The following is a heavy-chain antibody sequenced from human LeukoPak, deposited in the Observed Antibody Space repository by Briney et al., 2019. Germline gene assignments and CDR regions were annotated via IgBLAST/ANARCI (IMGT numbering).Heavy chain of an antibody. D-gene: IGHD2-15*01. CDR2: IKQDGSEK. V-gene: IGHV3-7*03. Sequence: QPGGSLRLSCAASGFTISNYWMNWVRQAPGQGLEWVANIKQDGSEKYYVDSVKGRFTISRDNAKNSLHLQLNSLRAEDTAVYYCARDRGYCSGETCYAAVDIWGQGTMVTVSS. CDR1: GFTISNYW. J-gene: IGHJ3*02. CDR3: ARDRGYCSGETCYAAVDI.